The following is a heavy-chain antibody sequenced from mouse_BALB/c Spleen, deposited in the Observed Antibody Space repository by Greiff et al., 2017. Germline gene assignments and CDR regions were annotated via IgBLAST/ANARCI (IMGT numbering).Heavy chain of an antibody. J-gene: IGHJ4*01. Sequence: EVKLQESGPGLVKPSQSLSLTCTVTGYSITSDYAWNWIRQFPGNKLEWMGYISYSGSTSYNPSLKSRISITRDTSKNQFFLQLNSVTTEDTATYYCARRDYYGNLYAMDYWGQGTSVTVSS. CDR1: GYSITSDYA. V-gene: IGHV3-2*02. CDR3: ARRDYYGNLYAMDY. D-gene: IGHD2-1*01. CDR2: ISYSGST.